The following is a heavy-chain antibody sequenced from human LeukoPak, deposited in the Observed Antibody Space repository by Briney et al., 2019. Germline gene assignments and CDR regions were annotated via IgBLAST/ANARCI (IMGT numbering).Heavy chain of an antibody. CDR1: GGSFSGYY. J-gene: IGHJ6*04. CDR2: INHSGST. V-gene: IGHV4-34*01. CDR3: AGSSPLRYYYYYGMDV. Sequence: SETLSLTCAVYGGSFSGYYWSWIRQPPGKGLEWIGEINHSGSTNYNPSLKSRVTISVGTSKNQFSLKLSSVTAADTAVYYCAGSSPLRYYYYYGMDVWGKGTTVTVSS. D-gene: IGHD6-13*01.